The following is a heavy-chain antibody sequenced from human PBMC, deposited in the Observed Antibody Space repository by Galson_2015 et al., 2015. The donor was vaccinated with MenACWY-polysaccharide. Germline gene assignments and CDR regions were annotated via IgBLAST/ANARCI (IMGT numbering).Heavy chain of an antibody. D-gene: IGHD3-3*01. J-gene: IGHJ5*02. CDR2: ISSDGSST. CDR3: AKDSTDFWSVAGRFDH. CDR1: GFTFRSYW. Sequence: SLRLSCAASGFTFRSYWMHWVRHVPGQGLVWVSRISSDGSSTSYADSVKGRFTISRDNSKNTLYLQMNSLRAEDTAVYYCAKDSTDFWSVAGRFDHWGQGTLVTVSS. V-gene: IGHV3-74*01.